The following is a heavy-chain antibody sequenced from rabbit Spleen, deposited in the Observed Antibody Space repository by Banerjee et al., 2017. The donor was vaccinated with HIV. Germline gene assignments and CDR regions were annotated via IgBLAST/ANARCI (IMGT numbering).Heavy chain of an antibody. CDR1: GFDFSTYYM. CDR2: IYAGSSNST. V-gene: IGHV1S45*01. Sequence: QEQLKESGGGLVQPGGSLKLSCKASGFDFSTYYMSWVRQAPGKGLEWIACIYAGSSNSTYYATWAKGRFTISKTSSTTVTLQMTSLTAADTATYFCARGTSSSGYYSGSLNLWGPGTLVTVS. J-gene: IGHJ4*01. CDR3: ARGTSSSGYYSGSLNL. D-gene: IGHD1-1*01.